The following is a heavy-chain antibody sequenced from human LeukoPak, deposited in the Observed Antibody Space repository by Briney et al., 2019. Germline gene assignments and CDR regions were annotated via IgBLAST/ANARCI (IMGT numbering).Heavy chain of an antibody. CDR3: ARDLRYCSSTSCYYYFDY. CDR1: GGTFGSYA. J-gene: IGHJ4*02. D-gene: IGHD2-2*01. Sequence: ASVKVSCKASGGTFGSYAISWVRQAPGQGLEWMGGIIPIFGTANYAQKFQGRVTITADESTSTAYMELSSLRSEDTAVYYCARDLRYCSSTSCYYYFDYWGQGTLVTVSS. V-gene: IGHV1-69*13. CDR2: IIPIFGTA.